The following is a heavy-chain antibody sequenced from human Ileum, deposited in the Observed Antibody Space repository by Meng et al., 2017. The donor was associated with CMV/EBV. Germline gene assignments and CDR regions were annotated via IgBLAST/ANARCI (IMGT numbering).Heavy chain of an antibody. CDR3: AKERGNWDAFGI. J-gene: IGHJ3*02. CDR2: IQYDGSNK. V-gene: IGHV3-30*02. Sequence: AGSLSLSCAVSGFSFSSYGMHWVRQAPGKGLEWVAFIQYDGSNKYYADSVKGRFTIARDDSKNTLYLQMNSLRADDTAVYYCAKERGNWDAFGIWGQGTKVTVSS. CDR1: GFSFSSYG. D-gene: IGHD1-20*01.